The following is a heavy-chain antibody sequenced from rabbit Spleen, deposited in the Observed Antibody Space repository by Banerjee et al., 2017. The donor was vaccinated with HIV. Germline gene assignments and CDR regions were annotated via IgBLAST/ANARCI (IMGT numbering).Heavy chain of an antibody. CDR3: ARRNADYVGYGLTTINL. V-gene: IGHV1S40*01. Sequence: QSLEESGGDLVKPGASLTLTCTASGFSFSSDYDMCWVRQAPGKGLEWIGCIYTGSGNTYYASWAKGRFTISKTSSTTVTLQMTSLTAADTATYFCARRNADYVGYGLTTINLWGQGTLVTVS. J-gene: IGHJ4*01. CDR2: IYTGSGNT. CDR1: GFSFSSDYD. D-gene: IGHD6-1*01.